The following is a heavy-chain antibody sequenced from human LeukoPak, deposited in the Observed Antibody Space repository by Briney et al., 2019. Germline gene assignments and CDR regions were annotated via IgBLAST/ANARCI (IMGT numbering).Heavy chain of an antibody. CDR2: VRYDGSNK. CDR3: AKDSVAGTTAIDY. J-gene: IGHJ4*02. D-gene: IGHD6-19*01. CDR1: GFTFSSYG. V-gene: IGHV3-30*02. Sequence: TGGSLRLSCAASGFTFSSYGMHWVRQAPGKGLEWVAFVRYDGSNKYYADSVKGRFTISRDNSKNTLYLQMNSLRAEDTAVYYCAKDSVAGTTAIDYWGQGTLVTVSS.